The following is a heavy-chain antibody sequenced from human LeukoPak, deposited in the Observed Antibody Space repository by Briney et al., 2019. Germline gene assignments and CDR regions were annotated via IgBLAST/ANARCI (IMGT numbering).Heavy chain of an antibody. D-gene: IGHD3-10*01. CDR1: GFTFSSYS. Sequence: GGSLRLSCAASGFTFSSYSMNWVRQAPGKGLEWVSSISTSSGYIYYADSVKGRFTISRDNAKNSLYLQMNSLRADDTAVYYCARRRTRLHYYGSGSYYTGGYFDYWGQGTLVTVSS. V-gene: IGHV3-21*01. CDR3: ARRRTRLHYYGSGSYYTGGYFDY. J-gene: IGHJ4*02. CDR2: ISTSSGYI.